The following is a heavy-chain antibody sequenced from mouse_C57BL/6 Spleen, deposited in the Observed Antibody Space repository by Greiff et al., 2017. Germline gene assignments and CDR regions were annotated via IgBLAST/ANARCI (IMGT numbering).Heavy chain of an antibody. CDR1: GYTFTSYW. V-gene: IGHV1-61*01. CDR3: ARSRAYFDY. J-gene: IGHJ2*01. CDR2: IYPSDSET. D-gene: IGHD3-1*01. Sequence: VQLQQPGAELVRPGSSVKLSCKASGYTFTSYWMDWVKQRPGQGLEWIGNIYPSDSETHYNQKFKDKATLTVDKSSSTAYMQLSSLTSEDSAVYYCARSRAYFDYWGQGTTLTVSS.